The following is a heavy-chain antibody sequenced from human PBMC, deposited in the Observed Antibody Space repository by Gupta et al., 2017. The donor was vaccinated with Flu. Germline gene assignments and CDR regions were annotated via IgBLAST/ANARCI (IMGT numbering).Heavy chain of an antibody. J-gene: IGHJ6*02. CDR3: VRGDYYGRGV. Sequence: QVQLVQSGAEVRKPGASVKVSCKTSGYSFSGYYMHWVRQAPGQGFEWMGWSNAHTGDTNYAQKYQGRVTLTTDTYIRTEYMELTRLRSDDTSIYYCVRGDYYGRGVWGQGTTGT. CDR2: SNAHTGDT. CDR1: GYSFSGYY. V-gene: IGHV1-2*02.